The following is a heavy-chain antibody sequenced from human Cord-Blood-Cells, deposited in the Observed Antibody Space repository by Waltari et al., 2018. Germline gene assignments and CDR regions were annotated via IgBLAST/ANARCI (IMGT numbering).Heavy chain of an antibody. D-gene: IGHD6-6*01. CDR1: GFTFSSYG. CDR3: AKNVPPYSSSYYYYGMDV. CDR2: ISYDGSNK. Sequence: QVQLVESGGGVVQPGRSLRLSCAASGFTFSSYGMHWVRQAPGKGLEWVAVISYDGSNKYNADSVKGRFTISRDNSKNTLYLQMNSLRAEDTAVYYCAKNVPPYSSSYYYYGMDVWGQGTTVTVSS. V-gene: IGHV3-30*18. J-gene: IGHJ6*02.